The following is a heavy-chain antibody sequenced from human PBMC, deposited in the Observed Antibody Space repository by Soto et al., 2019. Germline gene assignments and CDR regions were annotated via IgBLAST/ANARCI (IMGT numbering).Heavy chain of an antibody. CDR1: GFTFSSYA. V-gene: IGHV3-23*01. J-gene: IGHJ5*02. CDR2: ISTNGAIT. Sequence: GGSLRLSCAASGFTFSSYAMSWVRQAPGKGLEWVSVISTNGAITHYADTVKGRFTISRDNPKNTLFLQMNYLRVDDTAVYYCARDQGSWDGRFDPWGQGTLVTV. D-gene: IGHD6-13*01. CDR3: ARDQGSWDGRFDP.